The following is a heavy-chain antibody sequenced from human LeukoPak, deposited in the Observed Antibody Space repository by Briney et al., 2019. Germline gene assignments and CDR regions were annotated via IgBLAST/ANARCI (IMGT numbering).Heavy chain of an antibody. CDR1: GFTFSRSA. V-gene: IGHV3-23*01. CDR3: VKGRISEDGLDF. Sequence: GGSLKLSCAASGFTFSRSAMTWVRQTPGKGLDWVSSISSSGNTYYADSVKGRFTISRDNSKNMLYLQMNSLRAEDTAVYYCVKGRISEDGLDFWGQGTLVTVSS. J-gene: IGHJ4*02. D-gene: IGHD6-13*01. CDR2: ISSSGNT.